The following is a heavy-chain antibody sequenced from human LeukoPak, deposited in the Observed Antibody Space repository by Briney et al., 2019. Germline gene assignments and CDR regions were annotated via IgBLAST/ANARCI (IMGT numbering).Heavy chain of an antibody. D-gene: IGHD1-26*01. Sequence: GAPVKVSCKASGYTFTSYGISWVRQAPGQGLEWMGWISAYNGNTNYAQKLQGRVTMTTDTSTSTAYMELRSLRSDDTAVYYCARDSVLRHKWELLNYWGQGTLVTVSS. J-gene: IGHJ4*02. CDR2: ISAYNGNT. V-gene: IGHV1-18*01. CDR1: GYTFTSYG. CDR3: ARDSVLRHKWELLNY.